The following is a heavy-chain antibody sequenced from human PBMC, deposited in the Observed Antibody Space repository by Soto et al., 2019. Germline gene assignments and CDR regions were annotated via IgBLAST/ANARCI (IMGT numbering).Heavy chain of an antibody. Sequence: AGGSLRLSCAASGFSFEDYTMHWVRQGPGKGPEWISLISWDGGITDYSDSVKGRFISSRDNSKNSLFLEMNSLTSEDAATYFCARDSYDILTGQKRYFDFWGQGTLVTVSS. CDR2: ISWDGGIT. D-gene: IGHD3-9*01. CDR3: ARDSYDILTGQKRYFDF. J-gene: IGHJ4*02. V-gene: IGHV3-43*01. CDR1: GFSFEDYT.